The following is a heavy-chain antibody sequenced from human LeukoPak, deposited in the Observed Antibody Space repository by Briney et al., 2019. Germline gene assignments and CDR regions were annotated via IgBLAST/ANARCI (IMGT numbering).Heavy chain of an antibody. D-gene: IGHD2-2*02. J-gene: IGHJ4*02. V-gene: IGHV1-8*03. CDR2: MNPNSGNT. CDR3: ARIPPGPIDY. Sequence: ASVKVSCKASGYTFTGYYMHWVRQATGQGLEWMGWMNPNSGNTGYAQKFQGRVTITRNTSISTAYMELSSLRSEDTAVYYCARIPPGPIDYWGQGTLVTVSS. CDR1: GYTFTGYY.